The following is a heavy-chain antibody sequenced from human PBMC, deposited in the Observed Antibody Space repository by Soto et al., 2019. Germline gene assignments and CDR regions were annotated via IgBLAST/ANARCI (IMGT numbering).Heavy chain of an antibody. Sequence: ASVKVSCKASGYTFTGYYMHWVRQAPGQGLEWIEWINPNSGGTNYAQKFQGRVTMTRDTSISTAYMELSRLRSDDTAVYYCARAIVGATLPDLDWFDPWGQGTLVTVSS. D-gene: IGHD1-26*01. CDR2: INPNSGGT. CDR3: ARAIVGATLPDLDWFDP. J-gene: IGHJ5*02. CDR1: GYTFTGYY. V-gene: IGHV1-2*02.